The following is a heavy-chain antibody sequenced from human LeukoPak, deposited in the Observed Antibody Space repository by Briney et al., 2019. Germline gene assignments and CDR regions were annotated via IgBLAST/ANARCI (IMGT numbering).Heavy chain of an antibody. Sequence: GGSLRLSCAASGFTFSSYGMHWVRQAPGKGLEWVAFIRYDGSNKYYADSVKGRFTISRDNSKNTLYLQMNSLRAEDTAVYYCAKDLGKYCSSTSCYVLGYWGQGTLVTVSS. J-gene: IGHJ4*02. CDR1: GFTFSSYG. V-gene: IGHV3-30*02. D-gene: IGHD2-2*01. CDR3: AKDLGKYCSSTSCYVLGY. CDR2: IRYDGSNK.